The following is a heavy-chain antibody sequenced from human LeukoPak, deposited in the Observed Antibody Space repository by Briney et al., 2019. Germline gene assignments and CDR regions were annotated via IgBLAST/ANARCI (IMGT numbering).Heavy chain of an antibody. V-gene: IGHV3-21*01. Sequence: GGSLRLSCAASGFTFSSYSMNWVRQAPGKGLEWVSSISSSSSYIYYADSVKGRFTISRDNAKNSLYLQMNSLRGEDTAVYYCVRESEYYFDHSASFDYWGQGTLVTVSS. CDR3: VRESEYYFDHSASFDY. D-gene: IGHD3-22*01. CDR1: GFTFSSYS. CDR2: ISSSSSYI. J-gene: IGHJ4*02.